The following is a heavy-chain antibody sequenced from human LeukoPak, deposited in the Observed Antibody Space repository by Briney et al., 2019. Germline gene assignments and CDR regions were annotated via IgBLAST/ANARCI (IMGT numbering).Heavy chain of an antibody. D-gene: IGHD3-10*01. CDR2: MYYSGST. CDR1: GGSISSGDYY. Sequence: PSETLSLTCTVSGGSISSGDYYWSWIRQPPGKGLEWIAYMYYSGSTYYNPSLKSRVTISVDTSKNQFSLKLSSVTAADTAVYYCARYGSGSYGEPNWFDPWGQGTLVTVSS. J-gene: IGHJ5*02. V-gene: IGHV4-30-4*01. CDR3: ARYGSGSYGEPNWFDP.